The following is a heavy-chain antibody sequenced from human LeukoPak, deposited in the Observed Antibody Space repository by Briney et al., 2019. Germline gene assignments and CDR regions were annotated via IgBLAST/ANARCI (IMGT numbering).Heavy chain of an antibody. D-gene: IGHD3-16*02. CDR1: GFTFSSYA. CDR2: ISYDGSNK. V-gene: IGHV3-30-3*01. CDR3: ARVPHGLVIARFDY. J-gene: IGHJ4*02. Sequence: PGGSLRLSCAASGFTFSSYAMHWVRQAPGKGLEWVAVISYDGSNKYYADSVKGRFTISRDNSKNTLYLQMNSLRAEDTAVYYCARVPHGLVIARFDYWGQGTLVTVSS.